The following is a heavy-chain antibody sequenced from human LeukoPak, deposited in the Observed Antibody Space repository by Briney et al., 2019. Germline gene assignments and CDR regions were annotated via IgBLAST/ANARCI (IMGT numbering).Heavy chain of an antibody. CDR2: ISSGGGTT. V-gene: IGHV3-23*01. Sequence: GGSLRLSCAASGFTFSSHAMSWVRQAPGKGLEWVSRISSGGGTTDYTDSVKGRFSISRDTSKNTLYLQMNSLRAEDTAVYYCAKDRSGSGYFDYWGQGTLVTVSS. J-gene: IGHJ4*02. D-gene: IGHD3-10*01. CDR3: AKDRSGSGYFDY. CDR1: GFTFSSHA.